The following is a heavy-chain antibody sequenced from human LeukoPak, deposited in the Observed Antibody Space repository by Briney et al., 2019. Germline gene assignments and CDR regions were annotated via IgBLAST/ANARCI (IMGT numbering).Heavy chain of an antibody. Sequence: SETLSLTCTVVGGSITSDYWSWLRQPTGKGLEWIGRIFTSGSTAYNPSLKSRVTMSLDTSKNQFFLKLSSVTAADTAAYFCSRGGANDLWGQGTLVTVSS. CDR2: IFTSGST. J-gene: IGHJ5*02. D-gene: IGHD4/OR15-4a*01. V-gene: IGHV4-4*07. CDR1: GGSITSDY. CDR3: SRGGANDL.